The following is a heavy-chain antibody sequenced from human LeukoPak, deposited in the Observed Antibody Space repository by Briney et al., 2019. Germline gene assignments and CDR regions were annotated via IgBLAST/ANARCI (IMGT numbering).Heavy chain of an antibody. Sequence: GGSLRLSCAASGFTFSSYAMSWVRQAPGKGLEWDSAISGSGGSTYYADSVKGRFTISRDNSKNTLYLQMNSLRAEDTAVYYCAKVREVDIVVVVAARYCYFDYWGQGTLVTVSS. CDR3: AKVREVDIVVVVAARYCYFDY. J-gene: IGHJ4*02. CDR1: GFTFSSYA. D-gene: IGHD2-15*01. CDR2: ISGSGGST. V-gene: IGHV3-23*01.